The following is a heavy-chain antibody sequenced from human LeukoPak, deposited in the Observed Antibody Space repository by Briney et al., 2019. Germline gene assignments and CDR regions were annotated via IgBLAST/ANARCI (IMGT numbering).Heavy chain of an antibody. CDR3: ARGWYQYGMDV. V-gene: IGHV3-11*03. J-gene: IGHJ6*02. D-gene: IGHD6-19*01. CDR2: ISSSSSYT. Sequence: PGGSLRLSCAASGFTFSDYYMGWIRQAPGKGLEWISYISSSSSYTNHADSVKGRFTISRDNAKNSLYLQMNSLRVDDTAAYYCARGWYQYGMDVWGQGTTVTVSS. CDR1: GFTFSDYY.